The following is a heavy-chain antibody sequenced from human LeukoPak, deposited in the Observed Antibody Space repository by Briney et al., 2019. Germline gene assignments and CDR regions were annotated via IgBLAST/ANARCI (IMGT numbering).Heavy chain of an antibody. D-gene: IGHD6-25*01. Sequence: SETLSLTCAVYGGSFSGYYWSWIRQPPGKGLEWIGEINHSGSTNYNPSLKSRVTISVDTSKNQFSLKLSSVTAADTAVYYCARKEAAAAYEYFQHWGQGTLVAVSS. CDR1: GGSFSGYY. V-gene: IGHV4-34*01. CDR2: INHSGST. CDR3: ARKEAAAAYEYFQH. J-gene: IGHJ1*01.